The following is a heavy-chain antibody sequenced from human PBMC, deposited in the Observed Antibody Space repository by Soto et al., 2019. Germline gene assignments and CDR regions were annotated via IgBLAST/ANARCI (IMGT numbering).Heavy chain of an antibody. D-gene: IGHD3-22*01. CDR2: IYHSGST. J-gene: IGHJ3*02. Sequence: SETLSLTCAVSGGSISSGGYSWSWIRQPPGKGLEWIGYIYHSGSTYYNPSLKSRVTISVDRSKNQFSLKLSSVTAADTAVYYCARFRYYYDSSGYYSRGAFDIWGQGTMVTVSS. CDR3: ARFRYYYDSSGYYSRGAFDI. V-gene: IGHV4-30-2*01. CDR1: GGSISSGGYS.